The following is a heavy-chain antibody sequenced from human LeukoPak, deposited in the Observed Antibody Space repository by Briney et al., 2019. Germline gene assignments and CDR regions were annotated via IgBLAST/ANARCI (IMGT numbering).Heavy chain of an antibody. J-gene: IGHJ4*02. CDR3: ARLRYDSNGNFDY. D-gene: IGHD3-22*01. CDR1: GGSISNYY. V-gene: IGHV4-59*04. CDR2: INYSGSI. Sequence: PSETLSLTCTVSGGSISNYYWSWIRQPPGKGLEWIGNINYSGSIYYNPSLKSRVTMSVDTSRDQFSLKLSSVTAADTAVYYCARLRYDSNGNFDYWGQGTLVTVSS.